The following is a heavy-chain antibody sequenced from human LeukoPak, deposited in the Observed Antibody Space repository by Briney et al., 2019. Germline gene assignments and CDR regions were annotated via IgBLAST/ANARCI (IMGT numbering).Heavy chain of an antibody. CDR2: IYYSGST. CDR3: AAGDVGSFDY. V-gene: IGHV4-59*05. J-gene: IGHJ4*02. CDR1: GGSISSYY. D-gene: IGHD1-26*01. Sequence: PSETLSLTCTVSGGSISSYYWSWIRQPPGKGLEWIGSIYYSGSTYYNPSLKSRVTISVDTSKNQFSLKLSSVTAADTAVYYCAAGDVGSFDYWGQGTLVTVSS.